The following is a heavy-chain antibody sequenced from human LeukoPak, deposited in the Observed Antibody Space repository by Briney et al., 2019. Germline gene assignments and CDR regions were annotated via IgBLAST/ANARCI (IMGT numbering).Heavy chain of an antibody. D-gene: IGHD6-13*01. J-gene: IGHJ4*02. CDR2: IYSGGST. Sequence: PGGSLRLSCAASGFTVSSNYMSWVRQAPGKGLEWVSVIYSGGSTYYADSVKGRFTISRDNSKNTLYLQMNSLIAEDTAVYYWARDTGSGWFRDYWGQGTLVTVSS. V-gene: IGHV3-53*01. CDR1: GFTVSSNY. CDR3: ARDTGSGWFRDY.